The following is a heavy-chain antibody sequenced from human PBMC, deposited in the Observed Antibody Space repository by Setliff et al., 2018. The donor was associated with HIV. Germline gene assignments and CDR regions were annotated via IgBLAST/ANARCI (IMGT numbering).Heavy chain of an antibody. CDR2: SYHSGTA. Sequence: SETRSLTCNVSGFSISSNYYWGWVRPPPGRGLEWIGHSYHSGTAYYNPSFKTRVAISIDTSKNYVSLKLRSLTAADTAIYYCARDPRGLLSPVPRGYFDYWGQGALGTVSS. J-gene: IGHJ4*02. CDR3: ARDPRGLLSPVPRGYFDY. D-gene: IGHD3-22*01. CDR1: GFSISSNYY. V-gene: IGHV4-38-2*02.